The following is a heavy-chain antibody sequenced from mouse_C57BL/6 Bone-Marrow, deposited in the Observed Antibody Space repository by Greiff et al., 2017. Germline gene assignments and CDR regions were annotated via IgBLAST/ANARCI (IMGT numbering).Heavy chain of an antibody. J-gene: IGHJ3*01. CDR3: ARPSVDVYYPLAY. Sequence: EVQRVESGGGLVKPGGSLKLSCAASGFTFSDYGMHWVRQAPEKGLEWVAYISSGSSTIYYADTVKGRFTISRDNAKNTLFLQMTSLRSEDTAMYYCARPSVDVYYPLAYWGQGTLVTVSA. V-gene: IGHV5-17*01. CDR1: GFTFSDYG. D-gene: IGHD2-3*01. CDR2: ISSGSSTI.